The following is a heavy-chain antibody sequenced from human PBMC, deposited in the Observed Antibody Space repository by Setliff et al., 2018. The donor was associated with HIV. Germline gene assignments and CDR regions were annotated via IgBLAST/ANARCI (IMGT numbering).Heavy chain of an antibody. J-gene: IGHJ4*02. V-gene: IGHV1-69*10. CDR3: VRSSYYDVNSPFDY. CDR1: GGTFSSYV. D-gene: IGHD3-16*01. Sequence: SVKVSCKASGGTFSSYVINWVRQAPGQGLEWMGGAIPMLGIANHVHKFQGRVTITADKSTSTAYMELNSLRSEDTAVYYCVRSSYYDVNSPFDYWGQGTRVTVSS. CDR2: AIPMLGIA.